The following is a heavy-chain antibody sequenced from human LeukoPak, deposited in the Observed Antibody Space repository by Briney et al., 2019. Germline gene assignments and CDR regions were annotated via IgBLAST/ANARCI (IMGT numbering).Heavy chain of an antibody. D-gene: IGHD3-10*01. Sequence: GASVKVSCKASGYTFTGYYMHWVRQAPGQGLEWMGWINPNSGGTNYAQKFQGRVTMTRDTSISTAYMELSRLRSDDTAVYYCARETPYGSGSHDAFDIWGQGTMVTVSS. CDR1: GYTFTGYY. CDR3: ARETPYGSGSHDAFDI. V-gene: IGHV1-2*02. CDR2: INPNSGGT. J-gene: IGHJ3*02.